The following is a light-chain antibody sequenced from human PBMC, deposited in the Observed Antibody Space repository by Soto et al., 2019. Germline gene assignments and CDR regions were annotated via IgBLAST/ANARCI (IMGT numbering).Light chain of an antibody. V-gene: IGLV7-43*01. CDR1: IGAVTSGYY. J-gene: IGLJ2*01. CDR3: LLYYGGQMGV. CDR2: STN. Sequence: QAVVTQEPSLTVSPGGTVTLTCASSIGAVTSGYYPNWFQQKPGQAPRALIYSTNNKYSWTPVRFSGSLLGGKAALTLSGVQPEDEAEYYCLLYYGGQMGVFGGGTKLTVL.